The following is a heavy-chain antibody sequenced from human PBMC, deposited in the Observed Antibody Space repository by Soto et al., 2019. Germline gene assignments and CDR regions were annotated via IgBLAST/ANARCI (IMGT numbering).Heavy chain of an antibody. CDR2: INAGNGNT. Sequence: ASVKVSCKASGYTFTSYAMHWVRQAPGQRLEWMGWINAGNGNTKYSQKFQGRVTITRDTSASTAYMELSSLRSEDTAVYYCARDLYYGDDYYYYYMDVWGKGTTVTVSS. CDR1: GYTFTSYA. J-gene: IGHJ6*03. V-gene: IGHV1-3*01. D-gene: IGHD4-17*01. CDR3: ARDLYYGDDYYYYYMDV.